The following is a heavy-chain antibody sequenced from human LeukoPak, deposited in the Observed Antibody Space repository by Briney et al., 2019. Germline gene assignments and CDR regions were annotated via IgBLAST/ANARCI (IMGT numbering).Heavy chain of an antibody. CDR2: IRYDGSNK. D-gene: IGHD3-3*01. CDR3: ARDAPLYDFWSGGTDY. CDR1: GFTFSSYG. J-gene: IGHJ4*02. V-gene: IGHV3-30*02. Sequence: GGSLRLSCAASGFTFSSYGMHWVRQAPGKGLEWVAFIRYDGSNKYYADSVKGRFTISRDNAKNSLYLQMNSLRAEDTAVYYCARDAPLYDFWSGGTDYWGQGTLVTVSS.